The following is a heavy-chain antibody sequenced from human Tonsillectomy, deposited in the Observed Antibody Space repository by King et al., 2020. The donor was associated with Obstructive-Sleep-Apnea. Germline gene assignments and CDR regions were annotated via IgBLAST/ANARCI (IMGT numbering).Heavy chain of an antibody. V-gene: IGHV4-38-2*02. CDR1: GYFISIAYY. Sequence: QLQESGPGLVKPSETLSLTCTVSGYFISIAYYWGWIRQPPGKGREWIGSIYHSGNTYYSPSLRSRVTISVDTSKNQFSLRLSSVTAADTAVYFCARVSSHYDSSGFYYYFDYWGQGTLVTVSS. J-gene: IGHJ4*02. CDR2: IYHSGNT. D-gene: IGHD3-22*01. CDR3: ARVSSHYDSSGFYYYFDY.